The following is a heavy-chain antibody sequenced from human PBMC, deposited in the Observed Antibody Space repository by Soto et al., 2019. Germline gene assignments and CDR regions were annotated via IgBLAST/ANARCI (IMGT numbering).Heavy chain of an antibody. D-gene: IGHD3-16*01. Sequence: EVQLVQSGAEVKKPGESLKISCQGSGYDFTKYWIGWVRQMPGKGLEWMGIIYPRDSDTRYSPSFQGQVTISADKSINTAYLQWSSLKTSDTAIYYCARLQGTVVMLVARAYFDEWGQGTQVTVSS. J-gene: IGHJ4*02. CDR2: IYPRDSDT. V-gene: IGHV5-51*01. CDR1: GYDFTKYW. CDR3: ARLQGTVVMLVARAYFDE.